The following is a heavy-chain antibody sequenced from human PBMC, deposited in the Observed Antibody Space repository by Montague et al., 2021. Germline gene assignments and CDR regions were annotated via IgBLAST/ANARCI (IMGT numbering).Heavy chain of an antibody. J-gene: IGHJ6*03. CDR3: ARERDRYYYMDI. Sequence: SETLSLTCTVSRSLINSDYYCGWIRQPPGKGLEWMGSVSHGGRTYYNPSHKSRVTISVDTSNNHFSLKLSSVTAADTAMYYCARERDRYYYMDIWGKGTTITVSS. CDR2: VSHGGRT. V-gene: IGHV4-38-2*02. CDR1: RSLINSDYY.